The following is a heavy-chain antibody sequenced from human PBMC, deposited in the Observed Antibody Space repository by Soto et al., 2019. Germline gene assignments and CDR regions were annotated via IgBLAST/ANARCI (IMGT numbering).Heavy chain of an antibody. V-gene: IGHV3-23*01. CDR3: AKDPYSGVLVPVAIGFDP. CDR1: GFTFSNYA. D-gene: IGHD2-2*01. J-gene: IGHJ5*02. CDR2: ISGSGGSA. Sequence: PWGSLRLSCAASGFTFSNYAMTCFRQGPGKGLEWVSAISGSGGSAYYADSVKGRFTISRDNSKNTLYLQMNSLRADDSGVYYCAKDPYSGVLVPVAIGFDPWGPGTLVTVSS.